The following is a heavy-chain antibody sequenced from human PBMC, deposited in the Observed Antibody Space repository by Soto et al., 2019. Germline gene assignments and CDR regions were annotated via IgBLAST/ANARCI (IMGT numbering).Heavy chain of an antibody. D-gene: IGHD3-22*01. CDR2: ISPSGVGT. Sequence: GGSLRLSCAASAFTFNNYAMSWVRQAPGKGLEWVSAISPSGVGTYYADSVKGRFTISRDNSKNTLYLQMNSLGAEDTAVYYCAKENSPGNHYYGSGRRGYAFDIWGQGTMVTVSS. V-gene: IGHV3-23*01. J-gene: IGHJ3*02. CDR1: AFTFNNYA. CDR3: AKENSPGNHYYGSGRRGYAFDI.